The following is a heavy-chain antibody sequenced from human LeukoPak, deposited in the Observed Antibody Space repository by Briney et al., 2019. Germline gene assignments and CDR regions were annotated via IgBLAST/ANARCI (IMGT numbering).Heavy chain of an antibody. V-gene: IGHV4-31*03. D-gene: IGHD3-16*02. Sequence: SQTLSLTCTVSGDSMSSGGYYWSWIRQHPGKGLEWIGYIYYSGSTYYSPSLKSRVTISVDTSKNQFSLKLSSVTAADTAVYYCARGSAGYSYMDVWGKGTTVTVSS. CDR2: IYYSGST. CDR3: ARGSAGYSYMDV. J-gene: IGHJ6*03. CDR1: GDSMSSGGYY.